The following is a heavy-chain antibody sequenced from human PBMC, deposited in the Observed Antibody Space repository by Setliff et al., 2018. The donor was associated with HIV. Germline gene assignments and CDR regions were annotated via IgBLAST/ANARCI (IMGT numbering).Heavy chain of an antibody. CDR2: LWYDGGKK. CDR3: ARGQFRLRPDSLDL. CDR1: VFTLSVYG. J-gene: IGHJ3*01. Sequence: GGSLRLSCEGSVFTLSVYGMHWVRQAPGKGLEWVAVLWYDGGKKHYADSLKGRFTISRDDSKNTLYLQMNSLRAEDTALYYCARGQFRLRPDSLDLWGQGTLVTVSS. D-gene: IGHD2-21*01. V-gene: IGHV3-33*01.